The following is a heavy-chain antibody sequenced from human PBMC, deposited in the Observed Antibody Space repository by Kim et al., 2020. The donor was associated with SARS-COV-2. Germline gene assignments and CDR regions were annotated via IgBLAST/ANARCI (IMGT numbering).Heavy chain of an antibody. J-gene: IGHJ5*02. CDR3: ATELVSGITPRFVP. D-gene: IGHD2-15*01. CDR2: ISANNGDT. V-gene: IGHV1-18*01. CDR1: GYTFTNFG. Sequence: ASVKVSCKASGYTFTNFGVSWVRQAPGQGPEWMGWISANNGDTNFAQKFQGRVTLTTETSTSTAFMELRSLRSDDSAIYYWATELVSGITPRFVPWVQGT.